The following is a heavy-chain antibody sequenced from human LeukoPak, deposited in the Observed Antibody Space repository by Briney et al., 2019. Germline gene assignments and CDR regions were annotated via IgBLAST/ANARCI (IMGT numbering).Heavy chain of an antibody. V-gene: IGHV4-39*07. D-gene: IGHD3-3*01. CDR2: IYYSGST. CDR1: GGSISSDNYY. CDR3: ARGAPSNDTISWFDP. J-gene: IGHJ5*02. Sequence: SETLSLTCTVSGGSISSDNYYWGWIRQPPGKGLEWIGSIYYSGSTYYNPSLKSRVTISVDTSKNQFSLKLSSVTAADTAVYYCARGAPSNDTISWFDPWGQGTLVTVSS.